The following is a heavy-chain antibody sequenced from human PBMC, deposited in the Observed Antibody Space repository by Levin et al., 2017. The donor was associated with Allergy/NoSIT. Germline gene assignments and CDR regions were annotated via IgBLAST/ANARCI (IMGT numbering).Heavy chain of an antibody. D-gene: IGHD5-18*01. CDR3: ASGSPYTAMAESYYFDY. CDR2: ISYDGSNK. CDR1: GFTFSSYA. J-gene: IGHJ4*02. V-gene: IGHV3-30-3*01. Sequence: GGSLRLSCAASGFTFSSYAMHWVRQAPGKGLEWVAVISYDGSNKYYADSVKGRFTISRDNSKNTLYLQMNSLRAEDTAVYYCASGSPYTAMAESYYFDYWGQGTLVTVSS.